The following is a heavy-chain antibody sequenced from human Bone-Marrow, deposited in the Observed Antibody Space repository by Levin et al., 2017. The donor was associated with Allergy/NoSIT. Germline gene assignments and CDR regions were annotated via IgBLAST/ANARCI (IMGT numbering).Heavy chain of an antibody. V-gene: IGHV1-69*13. D-gene: IGHD6-19*01. J-gene: IGHJ3*02. CDR2: IIPIFGTA. Sequence: SVKVSCKASGGTFSSYAISWVRQAPGQGLEWMGGIIPIFGTANYAQKFQGRVTITADESTSTAYMELSSLRSEDTAVYYCARDLRVGYVKGIAVATDAFDIWGQGTMVTVSS. CDR3: ARDLRVGYVKGIAVATDAFDI. CDR1: GGTFSSYA.